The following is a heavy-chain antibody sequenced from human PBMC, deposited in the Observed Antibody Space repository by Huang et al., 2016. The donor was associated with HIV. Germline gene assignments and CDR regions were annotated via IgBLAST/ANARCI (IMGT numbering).Heavy chain of an antibody. V-gene: IGHV1-8*01. CDR1: GYTFTRYD. CDR2: MNPNNGNT. D-gene: IGHD6-13*01. J-gene: IGHJ5*02. CDR3: ARSSSSWSNWFDP. Sequence: QVQLVQSGAEVKKPGASVKVSCKASGYTFTRYDINWVRQATGQGLEWMGWMNPNNGNTGDAKKFQGRVTMTRNTSISTAYMELSSLRSEDTAVYYCARSSSSWSNWFDPWGQGTLVTVSS.